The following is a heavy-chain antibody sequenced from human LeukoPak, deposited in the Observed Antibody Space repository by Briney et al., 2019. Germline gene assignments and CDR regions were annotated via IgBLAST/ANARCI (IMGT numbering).Heavy chain of an antibody. Sequence: ASEKVSCKVSGYTLTELSMHWVRQAPGKELEWMGDFDPEDGETIYAQKFQGRVTMTEDTSTDTAYMELSSLRSEDTAVYYCATTSRKTTVVTLLDYWGQGTLVTVSS. J-gene: IGHJ4*02. D-gene: IGHD4-23*01. CDR2: FDPEDGET. V-gene: IGHV1-24*01. CDR3: ATTSRKTTVVTLLDY. CDR1: GYTLTELS.